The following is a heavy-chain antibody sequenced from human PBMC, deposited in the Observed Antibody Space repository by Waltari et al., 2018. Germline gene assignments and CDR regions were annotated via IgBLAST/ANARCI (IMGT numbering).Heavy chain of an antibody. CDR1: GGSISSSSYY. D-gene: IGHD4-17*01. CDR2: IYYSGST. J-gene: IGHJ4*02. Sequence: QLQLQESGPGLVKPSETLSLTCTVSGGSISSSSYYWGWIRQPPGRGLEWIGSIYYSGSTYYNPSLKSRVTISVDTSKNQFSLKLSSVTAADTAVYYCARDYGDYGDGPFDYWGQGTLVTVSS. CDR3: ARDYGDYGDGPFDY. V-gene: IGHV4-39*02.